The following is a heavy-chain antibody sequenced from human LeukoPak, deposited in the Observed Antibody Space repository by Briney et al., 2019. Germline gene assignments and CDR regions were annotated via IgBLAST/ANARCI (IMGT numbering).Heavy chain of an antibody. D-gene: IGHD4-23*01. Sequence: GGSLRLSCATSGFTFSSYAMHWVRQAPGKGLEWVAVISYDGSNKYYADSVKGRFTISRDNSKNTLYLQMNSLRAEDTAVYYCARDDGGNFNDAFDIWGQGTMVTVSS. CDR1: GFTFSSYA. CDR2: ISYDGSNK. J-gene: IGHJ3*02. V-gene: IGHV3-30*04. CDR3: ARDDGGNFNDAFDI.